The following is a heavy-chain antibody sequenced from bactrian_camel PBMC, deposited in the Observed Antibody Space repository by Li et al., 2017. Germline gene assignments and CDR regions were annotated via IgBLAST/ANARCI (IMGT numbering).Heavy chain of an antibody. CDR2: IGNFGRT. Sequence: QAGGSLRLSCAASTWTYCMVWFRQAPGKEREGVANIGNFGRTNYADSVKGRFTISRDNAKKTLYLQMDSLKVEDTAAYYCATGAGLSWLQFVGRTQLTHRGQGTQVTVS. V-gene: IGHV3S57*01. D-gene: IGHD7*01. J-gene: IGHJ4*01. CDR3: ATGAGLSWLQFVGRTQLTH. CDR1: TWTYC.